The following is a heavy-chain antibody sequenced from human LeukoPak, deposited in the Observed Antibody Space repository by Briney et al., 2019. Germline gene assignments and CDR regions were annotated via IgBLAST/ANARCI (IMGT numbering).Heavy chain of an antibody. CDR3: ARFIYSTSCFDY. D-gene: IGHD6-13*01. CDR2: IYTSGST. CDR1: GGSISSYY. Sequence: PSETLSLICTVSGGSISSYYWSWIRQPPGKGLEWIGNIYTSGSTNYNPSLRSRVTMSVDTSKNQISLKLSSVTAADTAVYYSARFIYSTSCFDYWGQGTLVTVSS. J-gene: IGHJ4*02. V-gene: IGHV4-4*09.